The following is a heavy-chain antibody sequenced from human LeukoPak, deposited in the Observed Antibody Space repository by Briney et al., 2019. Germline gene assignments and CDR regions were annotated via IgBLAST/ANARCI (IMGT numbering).Heavy chain of an antibody. CDR1: GGSITNYY. CDR2: IYYSGST. J-gene: IGHJ4*02. Sequence: PSETLSLTCTVSGGSITNYYWTWLRQPPGKGLEWIGYIYYSGSTNYNPSLESRVTISVDTSKSQFSLKLSSVTAADTAVYYCARLWAAQFDYWGQGTLVTVCS. CDR3: ARLWAAQFDY. V-gene: IGHV4-59*13. D-gene: IGHD1-26*01.